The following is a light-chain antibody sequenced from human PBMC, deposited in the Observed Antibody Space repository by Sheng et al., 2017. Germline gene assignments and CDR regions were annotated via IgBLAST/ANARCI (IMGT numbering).Light chain of an antibody. CDR1: DIGRKS. CDR2: DDS. CDR3: QVWDDPSNHVV. Sequence: SYVLAQPPSVSAAPGQTARITCGGNDIGRKSVHWYQQKPGQAPVLVVYDDSDRPAGIPERISGSNSANTATLTLTRVEAGDEAVYYCQVWDDPSNHVVFGGGTKLTVL. V-gene: IGLV3-21*02. J-gene: IGLJ2*01.